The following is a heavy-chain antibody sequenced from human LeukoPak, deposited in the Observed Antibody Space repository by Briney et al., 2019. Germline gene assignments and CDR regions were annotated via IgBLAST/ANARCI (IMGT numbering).Heavy chain of an antibody. D-gene: IGHD5-18*01. CDR3: ARGGYSYGYPNAFDI. Sequence: PSETLSLTCTVSGGSISSGGYYWSWIRQHPGKGLEWIGYIYYSGSTYYNPSLKSRVTISVDTSKNQFSLKLSSVTAADTAVYYCARGGYSYGYPNAFDIWGQGTMVTVSS. J-gene: IGHJ3*02. CDR1: GGSISSGGYY. V-gene: IGHV4-31*03. CDR2: IYYSGST.